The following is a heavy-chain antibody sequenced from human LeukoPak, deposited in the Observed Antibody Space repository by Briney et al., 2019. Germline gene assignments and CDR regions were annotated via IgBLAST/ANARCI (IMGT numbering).Heavy chain of an antibody. CDR2: ISAYNGNT. V-gene: IGHV1-18*01. CDR3: AYGYSGYDSLGY. Sequence: ASVKVSCKASGYTFTSYGISWVRQAPGQGLEWMGWISAYNGNTNYAQKLQGRVTMTTDTSTSTAYLELRSLRSDDTAVYYCAYGYSGYDSLGYWGQGTLVTVSS. J-gene: IGHJ4*02. CDR1: GYTFTSYG. D-gene: IGHD5-12*01.